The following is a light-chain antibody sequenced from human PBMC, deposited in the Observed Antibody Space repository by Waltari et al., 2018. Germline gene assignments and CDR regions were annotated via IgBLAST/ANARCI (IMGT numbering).Light chain of an antibody. Sequence: QMTQSPSTLSASIGDRVAITCRASHTINTWLAWYQQKPGKAPQLLIYGASTLQSGVPSRFSGSGSGAEFTLTISSLQPEDIATFSCQESYSTLYTFGQGTKVEIK. CDR3: QESYSTLYT. CDR1: HTINTW. J-gene: IGKJ2*01. V-gene: IGKV1-39*01. CDR2: GAS.